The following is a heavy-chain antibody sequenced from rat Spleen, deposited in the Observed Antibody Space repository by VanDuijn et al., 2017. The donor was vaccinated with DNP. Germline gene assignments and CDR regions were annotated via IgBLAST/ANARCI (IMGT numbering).Heavy chain of an antibody. Sequence: EVQLVESGGGLVQPGRSLKLSCAASGFTFSDYYMAWVRQAPTKGLEWVTYINYDGGNTYYRDSVKGRFTIYRDNAKSTLYLQMNRLSSEDMATYYCARPYYNNQGGLAYWGHGTRVTVSS. CDR1: GFTFSDYY. CDR3: ARPYYNNQGGLAY. CDR2: INYDGGNT. V-gene: IGHV5-22*01. J-gene: IGHJ3*01. D-gene: IGHD1-10*01.